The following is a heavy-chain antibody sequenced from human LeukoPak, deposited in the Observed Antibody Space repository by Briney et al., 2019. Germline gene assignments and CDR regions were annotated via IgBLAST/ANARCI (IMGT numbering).Heavy chain of an antibody. V-gene: IGHV3-7*05. CDR2: IKQDGSEK. J-gene: IGHJ4*02. Sequence: GSLSLSCAASGFTFSSYWMSWVRQGPGKGLEWVANIKQDGSEKYYVDSVKGRFTISRDSANNSLYLQLNSLRADDTAMYYCARGGVRGIIVDYWGQGTLVTVSS. CDR3: ARGGVRGIIVDY. CDR1: GFTFSSYW. D-gene: IGHD3-10*01.